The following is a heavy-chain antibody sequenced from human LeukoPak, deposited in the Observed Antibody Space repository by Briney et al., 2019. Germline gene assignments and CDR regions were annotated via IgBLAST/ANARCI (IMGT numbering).Heavy chain of an antibody. V-gene: IGHV3-21*01. CDR2: ISSSSSYI. CDR3: ARDIRGDYITYYYYGMDV. CDR1: GFTFSSYS. J-gene: IGHJ6*02. D-gene: IGHD4-17*01. Sequence: GGSLRLSCAASGFTFSSYSMNWVRQAPGKGLERVSSISSSSSYIYYADSVKGRFTISRDNAKNSLYLQMNSLRAEDTAVYYCARDIRGDYITYYYYGMDVWGQGTTVTVSS.